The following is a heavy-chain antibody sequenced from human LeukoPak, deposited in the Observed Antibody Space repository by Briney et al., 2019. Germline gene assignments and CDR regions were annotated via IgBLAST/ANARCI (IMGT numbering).Heavy chain of an antibody. Sequence: SETLSLTCTLSVASISSYYWRCIRQPARKGLEWIGRIFTSETTNYNTSLKSRVTMSVDTSKNRFSLKLSSVTAADTAVYYCARGRAYYYDSSGHAFDIWGQGTMVTVSS. V-gene: IGHV4-4*07. CDR1: VASISSYY. CDR3: ARGRAYYYDSSGHAFDI. J-gene: IGHJ3*02. CDR2: IFTSETT. D-gene: IGHD3-22*01.